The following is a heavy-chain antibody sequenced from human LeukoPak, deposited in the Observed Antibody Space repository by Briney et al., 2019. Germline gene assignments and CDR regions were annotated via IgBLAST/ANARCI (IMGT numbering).Heavy chain of an antibody. CDR3: AREDGGTLGY. CDR1: GYTFTSYG. CDR2: IIPIFGTA. Sequence: GASVKVSCKASGYTFTSYGISWVRQAPGQGLEWMGGIIPIFGTANYAQKFQGRVTIAADESTSTAYMELSSLRSEDTAVYYCAREDGGTLGYWGQGTLVTVSS. D-gene: IGHD4-23*01. J-gene: IGHJ4*02. V-gene: IGHV1-69*13.